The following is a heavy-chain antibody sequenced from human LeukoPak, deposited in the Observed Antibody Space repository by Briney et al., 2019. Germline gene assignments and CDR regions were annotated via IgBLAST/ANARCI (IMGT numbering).Heavy chain of an antibody. Sequence: KPSETLSLTCTVSGGSISSYYWSWIRQPPGKGLEWIGYIYYSGSTNYNPSLKSRVTISVDTSKNQFSLKLSSVTAADTAVYYCARHESGSYYIGYFYYGMDVWGQGTTVTVSS. CDR3: ARHESGSYYIGYFYYGMDV. CDR2: IYYSGST. D-gene: IGHD1-26*01. CDR1: GGSISSYY. J-gene: IGHJ6*02. V-gene: IGHV4-59*08.